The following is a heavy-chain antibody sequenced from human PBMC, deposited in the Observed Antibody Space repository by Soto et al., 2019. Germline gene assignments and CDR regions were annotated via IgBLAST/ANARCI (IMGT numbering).Heavy chain of an antibody. CDR1: GFTFDDYG. V-gene: IGHV3-20*01. Sequence: GGSLRLSCAASGFTFDDYGMSWVRQAPGKGLEWVSGINWNGGSTGYADSVKGRFTISRDNAKNSLYLQMNSLRAEDTALYHCARHYGDYVRPRFAYWGQGTLVTVSS. J-gene: IGHJ4*02. CDR3: ARHYGDYVRPRFAY. D-gene: IGHD4-17*01. CDR2: INWNGGST.